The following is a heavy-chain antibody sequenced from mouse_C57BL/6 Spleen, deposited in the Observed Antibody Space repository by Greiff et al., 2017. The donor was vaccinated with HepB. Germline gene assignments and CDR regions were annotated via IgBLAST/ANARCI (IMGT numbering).Heavy chain of an antibody. V-gene: IGHV1-69*01. CDR3: ARGSNYKRLDY. D-gene: IGHD2-5*01. CDR1: GYTFTSYW. Sequence: VQLQQSGAELVMPGASVKLSCKASGYTFTSYWMHWVKQRPGQGLEWIGEIDPSDSYTNYNQKFKGKSTLTVDKSSSTAYMQLSSLTSEDSAVYYCARGSNYKRLDYGGQGTTLTVSS. CDR2: IDPSDSYT. J-gene: IGHJ2*01.